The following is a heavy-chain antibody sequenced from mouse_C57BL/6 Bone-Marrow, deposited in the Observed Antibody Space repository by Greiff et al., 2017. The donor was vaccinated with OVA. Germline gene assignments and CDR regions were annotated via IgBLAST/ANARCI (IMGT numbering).Heavy chain of an antibody. D-gene: IGHD2-3*01. CDR3: TTLMVIFAY. J-gene: IGHJ3*01. Sequence: VQLQQSGAELVRPGASVKLSCTASGFNIKDDYMHWVKQRPEQGLEWIGWIDPENGDTEYASKFQGKATITADTSSTTAYLQLSSLTSEDTAVYYCTTLMVIFAYWGQGTLVTVSA. CDR1: GFNIKDDY. CDR2: IDPENGDT. V-gene: IGHV14-4*01.